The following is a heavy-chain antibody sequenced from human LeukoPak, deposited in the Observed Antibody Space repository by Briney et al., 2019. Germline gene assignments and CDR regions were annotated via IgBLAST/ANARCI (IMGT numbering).Heavy chain of an antibody. CDR1: GFKFGSFS. Sequence: GGSLRLPCAASGFKFGSFSMNWVRQAPGKGLEWLSYITSDSSSTYYSDSVKGRFTISRDNAKNSLYLQMNSLGAEDTAVYYCARVIGSYGDSAYWGQGTLVTVSS. CDR3: ARVIGSYGDSAY. V-gene: IGHV3-48*04. J-gene: IGHJ4*02. CDR2: ITSDSSST. D-gene: IGHD4-17*01.